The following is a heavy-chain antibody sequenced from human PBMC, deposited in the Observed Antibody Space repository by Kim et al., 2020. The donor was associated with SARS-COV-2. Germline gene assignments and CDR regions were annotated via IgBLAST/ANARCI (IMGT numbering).Heavy chain of an antibody. J-gene: IGHJ4*02. V-gene: IGHV4-34*01. Sequence: SETLSLTCAVYGGSFSGYYWSWIRQPPGKGLEWIGEINHSGSTNYNPSLKSRVTVSVDTSKNQFSLKLSSVTAADTAVYYCARGLLVGSGKDYWGQGTLVSVSS. CDR1: GGSFSGYY. CDR2: INHSGST. CDR3: ARGLLVGSGKDY. D-gene: IGHD6-19*01.